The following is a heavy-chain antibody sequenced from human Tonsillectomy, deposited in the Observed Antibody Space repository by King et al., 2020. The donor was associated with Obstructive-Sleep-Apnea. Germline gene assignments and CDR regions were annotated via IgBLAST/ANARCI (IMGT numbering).Heavy chain of an antibody. CDR3: ARGGAVASTFWPNWFDP. V-gene: IGHV1-2*02. CDR1: GYTFTGYY. CDR2: ININSGGT. J-gene: IGHJ5*02. Sequence: QLVQSGAEVKKPGASVKVSCKASGYTFTGYYMHWVRQAPGQGPEWWGWININSGGTNYAQKFQGRVTVTRETSINTAYMELSVLRSDDTAVYYCARGGAVASTFWPNWFDPWGQGTPVTVSS. D-gene: IGHD6-19*01.